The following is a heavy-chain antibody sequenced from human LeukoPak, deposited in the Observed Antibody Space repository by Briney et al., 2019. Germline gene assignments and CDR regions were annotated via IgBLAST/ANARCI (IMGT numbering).Heavy chain of an antibody. D-gene: IGHD1-26*01. CDR2: ISAYNGNT. Sequence: GASVKVSCKASGYTFTGYYMHWVRQAPGQGLEWMGWISAYNGNTNYAQKLQGRVTMTTDTSTSTAYMELRSLRSDDTAVYYCARDLAYSGSYYEDWGQGTLVTVSS. CDR1: GYTFTGYY. J-gene: IGHJ4*02. CDR3: ARDLAYSGSYYED. V-gene: IGHV1-18*04.